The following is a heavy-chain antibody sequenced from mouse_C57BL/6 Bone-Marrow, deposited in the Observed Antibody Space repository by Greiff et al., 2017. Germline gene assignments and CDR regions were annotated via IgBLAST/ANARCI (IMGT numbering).Heavy chain of an antibody. D-gene: IGHD2-4*01. J-gene: IGHJ1*03. V-gene: IGHV2-2*01. CDR3: ARRGADYLWYFDV. Sequence: VQLQQSGPCLVQPSQSLSITCTVSGFSLTSYGVHWVRQSPGKGLEWLGVVWSGGSTDYNAAFISRLGISKDNSKSQVFFKMNSLQADDTAIYYCARRGADYLWYFDVWGTGTTVTVSS. CDR1: GFSLTSYG. CDR2: VWSGGST.